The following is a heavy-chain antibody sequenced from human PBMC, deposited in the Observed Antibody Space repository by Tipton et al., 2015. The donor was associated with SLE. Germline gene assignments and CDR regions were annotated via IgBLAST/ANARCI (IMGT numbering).Heavy chain of an antibody. V-gene: IGHV4-4*02. CDR2: IYHSGST. Sequence: TLSLTCAVSGGSISSSNWWSWVRQPPGKGLEWIGEIYHSGSTNYNPSLKSRVTISVHTSKNQFSLKLNSVTAADTAVYYCARESGIAAAAPNWFDPWGQGTLVTVSS. CDR1: GGSISSSNW. D-gene: IGHD6-13*01. J-gene: IGHJ5*02. CDR3: ARESGIAAAAPNWFDP.